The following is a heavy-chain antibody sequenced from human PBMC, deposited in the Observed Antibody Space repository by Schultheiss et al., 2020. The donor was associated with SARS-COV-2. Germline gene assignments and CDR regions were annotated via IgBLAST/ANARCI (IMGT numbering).Heavy chain of an antibody. CDR2: ISSSSSYI. CDR1: GFTFSSYA. Sequence: GGSLRLSCAASGFTFSSYAMSWVRQAPGKGLEWVSSISSSSSYIYYADSVKGRFTISRDNAKNSLYLQMNSLRAEDTAVYYCARVARNIVGSCWGGAKDAIAWFDPWGQGTLVTVSS. D-gene: IGHD2-15*01. J-gene: IGHJ5*02. CDR3: ARVARNIVGSCWGGAKDAIAWFDP. V-gene: IGHV3-21*01.